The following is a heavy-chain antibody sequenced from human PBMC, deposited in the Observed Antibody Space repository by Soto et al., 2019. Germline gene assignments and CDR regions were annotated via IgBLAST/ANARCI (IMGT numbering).Heavy chain of an antibody. CDR1: GVSISTCY. V-gene: IGHV4-59*08. CDR2: IHYSGST. J-gene: IGHJ4*02. Sequence: SETLSLTCTVSGVSISTCYWTWIRQSPGKGLEWIGNIHYSGSTNYSPSLKSRVTISVDMSKNDFSLKLTSVTAADTAVYYCAGDSTSSRFFFWGQGTLVTVSS. CDR3: AGDSTSSRFFF. D-gene: IGHD3-3*01.